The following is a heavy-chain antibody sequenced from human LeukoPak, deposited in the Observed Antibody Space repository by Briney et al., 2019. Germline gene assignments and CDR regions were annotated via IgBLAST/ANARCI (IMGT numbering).Heavy chain of an antibody. Sequence: SETLSLTCTVSGGSVSGGSYYWSWIRQPPGKGLEWIGYIYYSGSTHYNPSPKNRVTISVDPSKNQFSLKLSSVTAADTAVYYCARVMRTAKKVLDYWGQGTLVTVSS. CDR2: IYYSGST. CDR3: ARVMRTAKKVLDY. D-gene: IGHD3-3*01. V-gene: IGHV4-61*01. CDR1: GGSVSGGSYY. J-gene: IGHJ4*02.